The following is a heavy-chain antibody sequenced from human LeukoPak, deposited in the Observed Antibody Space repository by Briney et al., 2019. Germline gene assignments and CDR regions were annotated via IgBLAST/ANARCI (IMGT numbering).Heavy chain of an antibody. V-gene: IGHV3-21*01. Sequence: GGSLRLSGKASGFTFSRYSMNWVRQAPGQGLEWVASISHSGYDIYYADSVRGRFTISRDNAKNSLSLQMNNLRAEDTGVYYCANHFACGATTCPSFDHWGQGTLVTVSS. D-gene: IGHD2-21*01. CDR2: ISHSGYDI. CDR3: ANHFACGATTCPSFDH. J-gene: IGHJ4*02. CDR1: GFTFSRYS.